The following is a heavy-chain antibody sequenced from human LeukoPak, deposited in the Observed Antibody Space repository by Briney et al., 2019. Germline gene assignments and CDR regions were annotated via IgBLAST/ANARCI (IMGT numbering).Heavy chain of an antibody. CDR2: IYYSGST. CDR1: GGSINSYY. CDR3: ARGTTHRDLDY. D-gene: IGHD1-1*01. Sequence: SETLSLTCTVSGGSINSYYWSWIRQPPGKGLKWIGYIYYSGSTNYNPSLKSRVTISVDTSKNQFSLKLSSVTAADTAVYYCARGTTHRDLDYWGQGTLVTVSS. V-gene: IGHV4-59*01. J-gene: IGHJ4*02.